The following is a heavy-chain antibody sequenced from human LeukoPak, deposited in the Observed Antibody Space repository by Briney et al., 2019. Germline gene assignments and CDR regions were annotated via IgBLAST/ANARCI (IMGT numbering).Heavy chain of an antibody. J-gene: IGHJ4*02. CDR2: IPMSGST. D-gene: IGHD3-22*01. CDR3: ARDDSSRDDSGGYHY. V-gene: IGHV4-4*07. CDR1: GDSINSYH. Sequence: SETLSLTCTVSGDSINSYHWSWIRQPAGKGLEWIGRIPMSGSTNHNPSLRSRVAISMDTSKNQFSLKLKSVTAADTAVYYCARDDSSRDDSGGYHYWGQGTLVTIS.